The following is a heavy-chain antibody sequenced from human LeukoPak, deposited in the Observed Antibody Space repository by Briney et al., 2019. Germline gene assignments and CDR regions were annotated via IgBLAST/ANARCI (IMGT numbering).Heavy chain of an antibody. D-gene: IGHD3-9*01. J-gene: IGHJ6*02. V-gene: IGHV1-18*01. CDR1: GYTFTSYG. Sequence: ASVKVSCKASGYTFTSYGISWVRQAPGQGLEWMGWISAYNGNTNYAQKLQGRVTMTTDTSTSAAYMELRSPRSDDTAVYYCARDPGILTGYYYYYGMDVRGQGTTVTVSS. CDR2: ISAYNGNT. CDR3: ARDPGILTGYYYYYGMDV.